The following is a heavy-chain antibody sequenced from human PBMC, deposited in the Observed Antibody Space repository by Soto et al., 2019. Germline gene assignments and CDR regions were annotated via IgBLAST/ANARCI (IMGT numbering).Heavy chain of an antibody. CDR3: AREAVVVVPAAIGWFDP. D-gene: IGHD2-2*01. Sequence: PSETLSLTCTVSGGSISSGDYYWSWIRQPPGKGLEWIGYIYYSGSTYYNPSLKSRVTISVDTSKNQFSLKLSSVTAAGTAVYYCAREAVVVVPAAIGWFDPWGQGTLVTVS. V-gene: IGHV4-30-4*01. J-gene: IGHJ5*02. CDR2: IYYSGST. CDR1: GGSISSGDYY.